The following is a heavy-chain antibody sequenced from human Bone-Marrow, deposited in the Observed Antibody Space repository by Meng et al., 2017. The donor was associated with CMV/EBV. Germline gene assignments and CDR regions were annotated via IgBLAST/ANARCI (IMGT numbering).Heavy chain of an antibody. V-gene: IGHV3-21*04. CDR3: ARGHDNGANFFMY. D-gene: IGHD4/OR15-4a*01. J-gene: IGHJ4*02. CDR1: GFTFSSYS. Sequence: GGSLRLSCAASGFTFSSYSMNWVRQAPGKGLEWVSSISSSSSYIYYADSVKGRFTISRDNSKNTLYLQMSSLRAEDTAVYYCARGHDNGANFFMYWGQGTLVTVST. CDR2: ISSSSSYI.